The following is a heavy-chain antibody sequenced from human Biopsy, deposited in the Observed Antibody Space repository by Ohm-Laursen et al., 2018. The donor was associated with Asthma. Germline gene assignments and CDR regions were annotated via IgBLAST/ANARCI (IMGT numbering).Heavy chain of an antibody. D-gene: IGHD4-17*01. V-gene: IGHV4-30-4*02. J-gene: IGHJ6*02. Sequence: SDTLSLTCRVSGGYTGSSDHHWAWIRQAPGKGLEWIGFVFWSGRTHYSRSLERRVYISIDTANNEFSMKLWSVTPADPAVYFCARVVSYGDIYFGIDVWGPGNTVVVS. CDR3: ARVVSYGDIYFGIDV. CDR1: GGYTGSSDHH. CDR2: VFWSGRT.